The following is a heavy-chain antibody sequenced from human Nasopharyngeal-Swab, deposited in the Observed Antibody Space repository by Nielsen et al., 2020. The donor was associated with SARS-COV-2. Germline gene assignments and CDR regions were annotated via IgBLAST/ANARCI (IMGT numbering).Heavy chain of an antibody. V-gene: IGHV3-66*01. J-gene: IGHJ5*02. CDR2: IYSGGST. D-gene: IGHD1-1*01. Sequence: GESLKTPCAASGFTVSSNYMSWVRQAPGKGLEWVSVIYSGGSTYYADSVKGRFTISRDNSKNTLYLQMNSLRAEDTAVYYCARDGTGTTRKNGWFDPWGQGTLVTVSS. CDR3: ARDGTGTTRKNGWFDP. CDR1: GFTVSSNY.